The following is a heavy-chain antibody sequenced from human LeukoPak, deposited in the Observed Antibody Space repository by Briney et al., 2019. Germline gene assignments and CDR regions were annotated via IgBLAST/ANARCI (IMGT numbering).Heavy chain of an antibody. V-gene: IGHV1-69*05. D-gene: IGHD3-10*01. J-gene: IGHJ4*02. Sequence: SVKVSCKASGGTFSSYAISWVRQAPGQGLEWMGRIIPIFGTANYAQKFQGRVTITTDESTSTAYMELSSLRSEDTAVYYCARVMVSLVRGDYFYFDYWAQGTLVTVSS. CDR1: GGTFSSYA. CDR3: ARVMVSLVRGDYFYFDY. CDR2: IIPIFGTA.